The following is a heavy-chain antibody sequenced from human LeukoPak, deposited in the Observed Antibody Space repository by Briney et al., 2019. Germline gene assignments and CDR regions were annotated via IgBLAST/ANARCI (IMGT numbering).Heavy chain of an antibody. Sequence: GGSLRLSCAASGFTFSSYAMSWVRQAPGKGQEWVSAISGSGGSTYYADSVKGRFTISRDNSKNTLYLQMNSLRAEDTAVYYCARVATPYHTAMATVHYFDYWGQGTLVTVSS. CDR2: ISGSGGST. D-gene: IGHD5-18*01. J-gene: IGHJ4*02. V-gene: IGHV3-23*01. CDR3: ARVATPYHTAMATVHYFDY. CDR1: GFTFSSYA.